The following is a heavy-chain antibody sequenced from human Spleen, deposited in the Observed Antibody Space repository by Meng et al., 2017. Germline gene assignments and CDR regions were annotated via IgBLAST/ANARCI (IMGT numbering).Heavy chain of an antibody. V-gene: IGHV4-4*07. CDR3: ARDPYYYDSSGYPSWYFDL. CDR2: MYVSGTT. D-gene: IGHD3-22*01. J-gene: IGHJ2*01. CDR1: GVSTSRYY. Sequence: SEPLSLTCSVSGVSTSRYYWNWIRQPAGRGLEWIGRMYVSGTTDYNPSLKSRVTMSLDTSKNQFSLRLTSVTAADTAVYYCARDPYYYDSSGYPSWYFDLWGRGTLVTVFS.